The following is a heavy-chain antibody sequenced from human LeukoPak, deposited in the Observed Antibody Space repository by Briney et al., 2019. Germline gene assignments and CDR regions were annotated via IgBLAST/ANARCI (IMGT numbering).Heavy chain of an antibody. Sequence: WASVKISCKASGGTFSSYAISWVRQAPGQGLEWMGGIIPIFGTANYAQKFQGRVTITADESTSTAYMELSSLRSEDTAVYYCAYYPGENLATSLGPAFDIWGQGTMVTVSS. CDR1: GGTFSSYA. J-gene: IGHJ3*02. CDR3: AYYPGENLATSLGPAFDI. D-gene: IGHD5-24*01. CDR2: IIPIFGTA. V-gene: IGHV1-69*13.